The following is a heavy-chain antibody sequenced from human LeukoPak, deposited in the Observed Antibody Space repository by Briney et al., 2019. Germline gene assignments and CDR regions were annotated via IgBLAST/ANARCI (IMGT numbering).Heavy chain of an antibody. V-gene: IGHV1-46*02. J-gene: IGHJ4*02. CDR3: AREVRTGIGATDY. CDR1: GYSFNNYH. Sequence: ASVKVSCKASGYSFNNYHVHWVRQAPGQGLEWVGIMAPRDDGAAYAQKFQGRVTMTRDTSTSTLYMDLSSLRPEDTAVYYCAREVRTGIGATDYWGQGTLVTVSS. CDR2: MAPRDDGA. D-gene: IGHD1-14*01.